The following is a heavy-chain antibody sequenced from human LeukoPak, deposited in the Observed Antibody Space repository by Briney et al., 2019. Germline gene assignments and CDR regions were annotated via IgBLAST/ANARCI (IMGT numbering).Heavy chain of an antibody. Sequence: KPGGSLRLSCAASGFTFSSYSMNWVRQAPGKGLEWVSSISSSSSYIYYADSVKGRFTISRDNAKNSLYLQMNSLRAEDTAVYYCARDDGARKDPRYFDIWGQGTLVTVSS. V-gene: IGHV3-21*01. CDR2: ISSSSSYI. D-gene: IGHD3-9*01. J-gene: IGHJ4*02. CDR1: GFTFSSYS. CDR3: ARDDGARKDPRYFDI.